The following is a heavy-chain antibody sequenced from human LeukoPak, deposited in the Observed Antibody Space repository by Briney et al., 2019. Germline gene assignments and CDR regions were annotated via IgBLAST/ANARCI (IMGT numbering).Heavy chain of an antibody. CDR2: IGSVSSPV. J-gene: IGHJ4*02. CDR1: GLTFSSEA. Sequence: GGSLRLSCAASGLTFSSEAMTWVRRAPGKGLEWIAYIGSVSSPVFYANSVKGRFSISRDNAKNSLYLQITSLTAEDTAVYYCARDPYDFWSGYSRGYFDYWGQGTLVTVSS. V-gene: IGHV3-48*04. CDR3: ARDPYDFWSGYSRGYFDY. D-gene: IGHD3-3*01.